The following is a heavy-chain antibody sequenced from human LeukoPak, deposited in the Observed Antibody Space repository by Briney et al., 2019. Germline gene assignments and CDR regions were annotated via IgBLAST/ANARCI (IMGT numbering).Heavy chain of an antibody. CDR3: ARSPLEWLSHFDY. Sequence: QPGGSLRLSCAASGFTFSGSAMSWVRQAPEKGLEWVSAISGNGAATYYADSVKGRFTISRDNSKNTLYLQMNSLRAEDTAVYYCARSPLEWLSHFDYWGQGTLVTVSS. CDR2: ISGNGAAT. V-gene: IGHV3-23*01. D-gene: IGHD3-3*01. CDR1: GFTFSGSA. J-gene: IGHJ4*02.